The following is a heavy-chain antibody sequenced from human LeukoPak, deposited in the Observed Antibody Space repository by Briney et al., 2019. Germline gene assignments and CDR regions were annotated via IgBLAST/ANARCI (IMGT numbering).Heavy chain of an antibody. CDR2: ITGSGDST. D-gene: IGHD6-13*01. CDR1: GFTFSNYA. V-gene: IGHV3-23*01. J-gene: IGHJ4*02. CDR3: AKGGLWYGKNDH. Sequence: GGSLRLSCTASGFTFSNYAMSWVRQAPGKGREWVSTITGSGDSTYNADSVKGRFTISRDNSENTMKLQMNSLRAEDTAVYYCAKGGLWYGKNDHWGQGTLVTVSS.